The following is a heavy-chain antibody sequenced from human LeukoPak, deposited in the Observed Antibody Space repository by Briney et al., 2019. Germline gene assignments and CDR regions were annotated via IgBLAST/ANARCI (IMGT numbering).Heavy chain of an antibody. CDR3: ARERDGYNSPAFDY. CDR2: INQDGSEK. CDR1: GFTFSRYW. J-gene: IGHJ4*02. V-gene: IGHV3-7*01. Sequence: GGSLRLSCAASGFTFSRYWMSWVRQAPGKGLEWVANINQDGSEKYYVDSVKGRFTISRDNAKNSLYLQMNSLRVEDTAVYYCARERDGYNSPAFDYWGQGTLVTVSS. D-gene: IGHD5-24*01.